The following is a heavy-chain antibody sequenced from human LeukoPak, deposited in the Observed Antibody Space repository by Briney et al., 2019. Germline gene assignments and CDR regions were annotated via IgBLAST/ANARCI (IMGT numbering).Heavy chain of an antibody. CDR2: IYSGGST. J-gene: IGHJ6*03. V-gene: IGHV3-66*01. D-gene: IGHD6-13*01. CDR3: ARGVVEYSSSWFDYYYYMDV. CDR1: GFTVSSNY. Sequence: PGGSLRLSCAASGFTVSSNYMSWVRQAPGKGLEWVSVIYSGGSTYYADSVKGRFTISRDNSKNTLYLQMNSLRAEDTAVYYCARGVVEYSSSWFDYYYYMDVWGKGTTVTISS.